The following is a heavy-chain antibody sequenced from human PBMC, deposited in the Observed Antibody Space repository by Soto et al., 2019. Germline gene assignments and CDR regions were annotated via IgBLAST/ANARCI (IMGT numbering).Heavy chain of an antibody. D-gene: IGHD2-2*01. CDR3: ARVRESSYPWYYYYGMDV. J-gene: IGHJ6*02. Sequence: SETLSLTCTVSGGSISSYYWSWIRQPPGKGLEWIGYIYYSGSTNYNPSLKSRVTISVDTSKNQFSLKLSSVTAADTAVYYCARVRESSYPWYYYYGMDVWGQGTTVTVSS. V-gene: IGHV4-59*01. CDR2: IYYSGST. CDR1: GGSISSYY.